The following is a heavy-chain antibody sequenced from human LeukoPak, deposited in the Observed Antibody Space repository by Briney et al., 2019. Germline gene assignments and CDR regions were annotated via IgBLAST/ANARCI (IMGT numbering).Heavy chain of an antibody. CDR1: GFTFSDYY. CDR2: ISNGDNAI. Sequence: GGSLRLSCAASGFTFSDYYMSWIRQAPGKGLEWVSYISNGDNAIYYADSVKGRFTISRDDSKNTLYLQMNSLRAEDTAVYYCANSGYSYGYALGYWGQGTLVTVSS. J-gene: IGHJ4*02. D-gene: IGHD5-18*01. V-gene: IGHV3-11*01. CDR3: ANSGYSYGYALGY.